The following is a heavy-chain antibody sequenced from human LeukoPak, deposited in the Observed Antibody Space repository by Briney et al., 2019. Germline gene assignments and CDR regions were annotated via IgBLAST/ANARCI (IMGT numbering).Heavy chain of an antibody. CDR2: IYYSGST. D-gene: IGHD3-16*02. CDR3: ARGGSYRSFDY. J-gene: IGHJ4*02. Sequence: SETLSLTCTVSGGSIRSFYWSWIRQPPGKGLEWFGYIYYSGSTNYNPSLKSRVTISVDTSKNQFYLKLSSVTAADTAVYYCARGGSYRSFDYWGQGTLVTVSS. V-gene: IGHV4-59*01. CDR1: GGSIRSFY.